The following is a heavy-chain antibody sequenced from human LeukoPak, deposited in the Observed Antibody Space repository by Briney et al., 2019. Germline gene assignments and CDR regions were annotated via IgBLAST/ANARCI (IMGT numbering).Heavy chain of an antibody. CDR1: GFTFSSYS. J-gene: IGHJ5*02. D-gene: IGHD6-19*01. V-gene: IGHV3-21*01. CDR3: AREVADPNWFDL. CDR2: ISSSSSYI. Sequence: GGSLRLSCAASGFTFSSYSMDWVRQAPGKGLEWVSSISSSSSYIYYADSVKGRFTISRDNAKNSLYLQMNSLRAEDTAVYYCAREVADPNWFDLWGQGTLVTVSS.